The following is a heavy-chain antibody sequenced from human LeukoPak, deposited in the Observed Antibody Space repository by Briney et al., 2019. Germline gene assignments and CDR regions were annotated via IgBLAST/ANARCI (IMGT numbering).Heavy chain of an antibody. CDR3: AKDRRDIVVVPTDARPLDY. Sequence: GGSLRLSCAASGFTFSSYAMSWVRQAPGKGLEWVSAISGSGGSTYYADSVKGRFTISRDNSKNTLYLQMNSLRAEDTAVYYCAKDRRDIVVVPTDARPLDYWGQGTLVTVSS. CDR1: GFTFSSYA. J-gene: IGHJ4*02. D-gene: IGHD2-2*01. CDR2: ISGSGGST. V-gene: IGHV3-23*01.